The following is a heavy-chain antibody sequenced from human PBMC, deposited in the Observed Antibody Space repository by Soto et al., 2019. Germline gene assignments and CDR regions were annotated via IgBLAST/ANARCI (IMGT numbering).Heavy chain of an antibody. CDR1: GGTFSTFG. CDR3: ARTAPMDAGDKYYYDF. V-gene: IGHV1-69*13. J-gene: IGHJ4*02. Sequence: SVKVSCKTSGGTFSTFGISWVRQAPGQGLEWMGGIIPFFGTAEYSQKFEDRITITADESTNTVYMDLRSLTSEDTAIYYCARTAPMDAGDKYYYDFWGQGALVTVSS. D-gene: IGHD3-16*01. CDR2: IIPFFGTA.